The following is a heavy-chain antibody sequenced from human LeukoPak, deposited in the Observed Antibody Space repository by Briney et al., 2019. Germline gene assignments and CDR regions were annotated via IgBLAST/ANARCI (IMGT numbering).Heavy chain of an antibody. CDR2: LYNSGST. CDR3: AKDASGSFYNWFDP. D-gene: IGHD3-10*01. CDR1: GGCISNYY. Sequence: SETLCLTCSVSGGCISNYYRSWIRQSPGKELEWIGFLYNSGSTNYNPSLKSRVTISVDTSHNQFSLRLSSVTAADTAVYYCAKDASGSFYNWFDPWGQGMLVTVSS. J-gene: IGHJ5*02. V-gene: IGHV4-59*01.